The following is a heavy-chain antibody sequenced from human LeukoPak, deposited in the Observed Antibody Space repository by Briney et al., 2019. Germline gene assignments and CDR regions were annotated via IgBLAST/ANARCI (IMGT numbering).Heavy chain of an antibody. J-gene: IGHJ4*02. D-gene: IGHD1-14*01. V-gene: IGHV3-23*01. CDR2: ISSGRTT. CDR3: ATFSGAHHKTFDS. CDR1: GFTSSTYA. Sequence: WGSLRLSCAGSGFTSSTYAMSWVRQAPGKGLEWVSAISSGRTTYYLDSVKGRFTISRDNSKNTLYLQMNSLRAEDTAIYYCATFSGAHHKTFDSWGQGTLVTVSS.